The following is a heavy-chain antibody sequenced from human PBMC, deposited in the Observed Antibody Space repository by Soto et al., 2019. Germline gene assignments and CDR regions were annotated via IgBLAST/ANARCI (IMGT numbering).Heavy chain of an antibody. CDR1: GYTFSDYY. J-gene: IGHJ4*02. CDR2: IDTSSTKI. Sequence: QVQLVESGGDLVKRGGSLRLSCAASGYTFSDYYMSWIRRAPGKGLDWIYYIDTSSTKIYYADSVKGRFTISRDNAKNSLYLEMNSLRDEDTAVYYCASHYDMWSGYLSPVDYWGQGTLVTVSS. D-gene: IGHD3-3*01. CDR3: ASHYDMWSGYLSPVDY. V-gene: IGHV3-11*01.